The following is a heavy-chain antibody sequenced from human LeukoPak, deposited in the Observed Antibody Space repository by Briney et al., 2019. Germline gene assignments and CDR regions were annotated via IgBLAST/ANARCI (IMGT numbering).Heavy chain of an antibody. V-gene: IGHV3-23*01. D-gene: IGHD5-12*01. CDR3: VKRELYIVATT. Sequence: GASLRLSCAASGFTSSSNAMGWVRQAPGKGLEWVSAISPGGSPYYADSVKGRFTISRDNSKKTLYLQMNSLRAEDTAVYYCVKRELYIVATTWGQGTLVTVSS. CDR2: ISPGGSP. J-gene: IGHJ5*02. CDR1: GFTSSSNA.